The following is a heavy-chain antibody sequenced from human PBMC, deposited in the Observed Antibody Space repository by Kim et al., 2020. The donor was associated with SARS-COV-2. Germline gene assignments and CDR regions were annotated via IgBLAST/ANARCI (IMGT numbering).Heavy chain of an antibody. CDR3: ARCKGGGYSYGMDG. CDR2: ITFDGSNK. J-gene: IGHJ6*02. Sequence: GGSLRLSCAASGFMFSSYAMHWVRQAPGKGLEWVSVITFDGSNKYYADSVKGRFTISRDNSKNTLYLQMNSPRAEDTAVYYCARCKGGGYSYGMDGWG. D-gene: IGHD3-16*01. CDR1: GFMFSSYA. V-gene: IGHV3-30-3*01.